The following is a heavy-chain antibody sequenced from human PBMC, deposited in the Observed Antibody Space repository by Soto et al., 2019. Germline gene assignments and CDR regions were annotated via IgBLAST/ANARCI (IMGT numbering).Heavy chain of an antibody. CDR1: GFTFSSYA. Sequence: QVQLVESGGGVVQPGRSLRLSCAASGFTFSSYAMHWVRQAPGKGLEWVAVISYDGSNKYYADSVKGRFTISRDNSKNXLXLXXNSLRAEDTAVSYCARGSGDDYLRWDPWGGYGMDVWGQGTTVTVSS. CDR2: ISYDGSNK. J-gene: IGHJ6*02. V-gene: IGHV3-30-3*01. CDR3: ARGSGDDYLRWDPWGGYGMDV. D-gene: IGHD3-10*01.